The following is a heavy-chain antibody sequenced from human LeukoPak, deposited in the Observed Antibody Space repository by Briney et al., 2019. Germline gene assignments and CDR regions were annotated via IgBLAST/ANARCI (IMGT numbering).Heavy chain of an antibody. V-gene: IGHV3-33*06. Sequence: GGSLRLSCAASGFTFSSYGMHWVRQAPGKGLEGVAVIWHDGSNKYYADSVKGRFTISRENSKNTLYLQMNSLRAEDTSVYYCAKAGYCSSTSCYYYYYYMDVWGKGTTVTVSS. CDR2: IWHDGSNK. J-gene: IGHJ6*03. CDR1: GFTFSSYG. CDR3: AKAGYCSSTSCYYYYYYMDV. D-gene: IGHD2-2*01.